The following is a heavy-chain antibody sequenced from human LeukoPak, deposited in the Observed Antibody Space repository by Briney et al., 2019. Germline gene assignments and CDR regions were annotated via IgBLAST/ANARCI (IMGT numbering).Heavy chain of an antibody. J-gene: IGHJ4*01. CDR1: GFTFTDYW. D-gene: IGHD6-13*01. CDR2: IRQDGSEK. Sequence: GGSLRLSCEVSGFTFTDYWMNWVRQAPGKGPEWVASIRQDGSEKTYVDSVKGRFTISRDNTKNSLSLQLNGLRAEDTAVYYCARDGTAAXLYFXXWGQGTLVT. CDR3: ARDGTAAXLYFXX. V-gene: IGHV3-7*01.